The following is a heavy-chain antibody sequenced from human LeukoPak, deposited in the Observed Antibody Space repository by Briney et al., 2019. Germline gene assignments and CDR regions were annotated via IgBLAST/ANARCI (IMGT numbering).Heavy chain of an antibody. Sequence: GASVKVSCKASGGTFTSYDINWVRQATGQGLEWMGWMNPNSGNAGYAQKFQGRVTITRNTSISTAYMELSSLRSEDTAVYYCARGYYGSGSYFFPYYYYYMDVWGKGTTVTVSS. V-gene: IGHV1-8*03. D-gene: IGHD3-10*01. CDR2: MNPNSGNA. CDR1: GGTFTSYD. CDR3: ARGYYGSGSYFFPYYYYYMDV. J-gene: IGHJ6*03.